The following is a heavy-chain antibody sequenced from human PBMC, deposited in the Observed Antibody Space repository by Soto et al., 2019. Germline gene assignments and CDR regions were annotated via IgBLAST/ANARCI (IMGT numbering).Heavy chain of an antibody. Sequence: LRLSCAASGFTFSSYAMHWVRQAPGKGLEWVAVISYDGSNKYYADSVKGRFTISRDNSKNTLYLQMNSLRAEDTAVYYCARADSSSWYSPGYYGMDVWGQGTTVTVSS. CDR1: GFTFSSYA. CDR3: ARADSSSWYSPGYYGMDV. CDR2: ISYDGSNK. J-gene: IGHJ6*02. V-gene: IGHV3-30-3*01. D-gene: IGHD6-13*01.